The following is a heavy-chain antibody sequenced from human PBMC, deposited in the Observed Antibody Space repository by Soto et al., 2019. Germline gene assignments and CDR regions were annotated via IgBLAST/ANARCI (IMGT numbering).Heavy chain of an antibody. CDR3: VRGGPDHFDY. D-gene: IGHD3-16*01. Sequence: PSQTLSLTCAISGDSVSSNSAAWNWIRQSPSRGLEWMGRTYCRSEWYDQYAVSLKSRITINPDTSKNQFSLHLNSVTPEDTAVYYCVRGGPDHFDYWGQGTLVTVSS. V-gene: IGHV6-1*01. CDR2: TYCRSEWYD. CDR1: GDSVSSNSAA. J-gene: IGHJ4*02.